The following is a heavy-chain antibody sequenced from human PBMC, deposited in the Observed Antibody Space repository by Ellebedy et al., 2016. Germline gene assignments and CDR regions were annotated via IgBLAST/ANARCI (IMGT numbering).Heavy chain of an antibody. Sequence: GESLKISXKGSGYSFTSYWIGWVRQMPGKGLEWMGIIYPGDSDTRYSPSFQGQITISADKSISTAYLQWSSLKASDTAMYYCASVLGYCSSTSCYAGGVDPWGQGTLVTVSS. J-gene: IGHJ5*02. CDR3: ASVLGYCSSTSCYAGGVDP. V-gene: IGHV5-51*01. CDR2: IYPGDSDT. D-gene: IGHD2-2*01. CDR1: GYSFTSYW.